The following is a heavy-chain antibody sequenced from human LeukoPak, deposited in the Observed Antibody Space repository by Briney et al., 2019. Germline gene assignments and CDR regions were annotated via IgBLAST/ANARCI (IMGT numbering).Heavy chain of an antibody. Sequence: APVKPSCKASEGTFSSYTISLVRQAPGQGLECLRRIISILVIANYAQKFQGRVTITADKSTSTAYMELSSLRSEDTAVYYCARGSPPRYCSSTSCPQTETDYWGQGTLVTVSS. V-gene: IGHV1-69*02. CDR1: EGTFSSYT. J-gene: IGHJ4*02. CDR3: ARGSPPRYCSSTSCPQTETDY. CDR2: IISILVIA. D-gene: IGHD2-2*01.